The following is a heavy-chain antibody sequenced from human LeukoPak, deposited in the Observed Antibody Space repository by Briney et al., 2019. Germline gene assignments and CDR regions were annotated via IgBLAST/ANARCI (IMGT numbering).Heavy chain of an antibody. D-gene: IGHD3-10*01. Sequence: PGRSLRLSCAASGFTFDDYAMHWVRQAPGKGLEWVSGISWNSGSIGCADSVKGRFTISRDNAKNSLYLQMNSLRAEDTALYYCAKDSFLIWFGDLNAFDIWGQGTMVTVSS. CDR3: AKDSFLIWFGDLNAFDI. V-gene: IGHV3-9*01. J-gene: IGHJ3*02. CDR2: ISWNSGSI. CDR1: GFTFDDYA.